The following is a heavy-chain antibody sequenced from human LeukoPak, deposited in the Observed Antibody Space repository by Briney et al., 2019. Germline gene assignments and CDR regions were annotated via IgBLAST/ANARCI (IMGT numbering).Heavy chain of an antibody. D-gene: IGHD2/OR15-2a*01. CDR1: GGSIRNSY. CDR2: FYYSGST. J-gene: IGHJ6*02. Sequence: SEPLPSPGTFSGGSIRNSYWSWFRSPPGKDRGGNGNFYYSGSTNYNPSLKSRVTISVDTSKNQFSLKVSSVTAADTAVYYCARTKVPPLYAMDYGMDVWGQGTTVTVSS. V-gene: IGHV4-59*08. CDR3: ARTKVPPLYAMDYGMDV.